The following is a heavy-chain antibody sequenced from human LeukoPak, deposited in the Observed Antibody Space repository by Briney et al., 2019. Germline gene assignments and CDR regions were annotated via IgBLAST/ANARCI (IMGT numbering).Heavy chain of an antibody. Sequence: GASVKVSCKASGYTFTSYGILWVRQAPGQGLEWMGWINPNSGGTNYAQKFQGRVTMTRDTSISTAYMDLSRLRSDDTAVYYCARGMGVLVPAATWFDPWGQGTLVTVSS. V-gene: IGHV1-2*02. J-gene: IGHJ5*02. CDR1: GYTFTSYG. CDR3: ARGMGVLVPAATWFDP. CDR2: INPNSGGT. D-gene: IGHD2-2*01.